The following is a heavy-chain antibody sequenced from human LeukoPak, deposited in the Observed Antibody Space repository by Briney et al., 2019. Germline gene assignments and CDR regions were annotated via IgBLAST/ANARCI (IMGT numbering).Heavy chain of an antibody. Sequence: GSLRLSRAASGFTFSDHCMDWVRQAPGKGLEWVGRTRNKANSYTTEYAASVKGRFTISRDDSQSSLYLQMDSLKTEDTAVYYRTRGFGDTHGSHHMNVWV. J-gene: IGHJ6*03. D-gene: IGHD2-21*02. V-gene: IGHV3-72*01. CDR3: TRGFGDTHGSHHMNV. CDR1: GFTFSDHC. CDR2: TRNKANSYTT.